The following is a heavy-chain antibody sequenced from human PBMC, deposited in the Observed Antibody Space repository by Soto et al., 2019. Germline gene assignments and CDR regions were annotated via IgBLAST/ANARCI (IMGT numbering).Heavy chain of an antibody. Sequence: QVQLVQSGAEVKKPGSSVKVSCKASGGTFSSYGISWERQAPGQGLEWMGGIIPIFGTANYAQKFQGRVTITADESTSTVYMELSSLKSEDTAVYYCARGSIAAAGGTGAFDIWGQGTMVTVSA. J-gene: IGHJ3*02. CDR1: GGTFSSYG. CDR2: IIPIFGTA. D-gene: IGHD6-13*01. V-gene: IGHV1-69*12. CDR3: ARGSIAAAGGTGAFDI.